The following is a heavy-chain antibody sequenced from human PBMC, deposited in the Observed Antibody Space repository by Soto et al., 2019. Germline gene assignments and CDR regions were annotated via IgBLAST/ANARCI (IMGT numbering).Heavy chain of an antibody. CDR2: ISAYNGNT. J-gene: IGHJ4*02. CDR1: GYTFTSYG. Sequence: GASVKVSCKASGYTFTSYGISWVRQAPGQGLERMGWISAYNGNTKYAQKLQGRVTMTTDTSTSTAYMELRSLRSYYTAVYYCAREPNYFDYWGQGTLVTVSS. V-gene: IGHV1-18*01. CDR3: AREPNYFDY.